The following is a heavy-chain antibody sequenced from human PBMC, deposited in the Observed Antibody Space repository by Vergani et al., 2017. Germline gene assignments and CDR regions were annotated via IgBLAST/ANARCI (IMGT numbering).Heavy chain of an antibody. D-gene: IGHD2-15*01. CDR3: ARGSCLGGSCYKPLFDY. CDR2: IHTSGST. Sequence: QVQLQESGPGLVKPSQTLSLTCTVSGGSINSHNYYWSWIRQPAGQGLEWIGRIHTSGSTNYNPSLKSRVTMSEHTSKNQFSLNLASVTAADTAVYFCARGSCLGGSCYKPLFDYWGQGILVTVSS. V-gene: IGHV4-61*02. J-gene: IGHJ4*02. CDR1: GGSINSHNYY.